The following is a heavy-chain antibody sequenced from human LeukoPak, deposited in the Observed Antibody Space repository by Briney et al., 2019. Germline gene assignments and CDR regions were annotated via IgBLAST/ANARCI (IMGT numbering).Heavy chain of an antibody. CDR2: ISSSSSYI. V-gene: IGHV3-21*01. CDR1: GFTFSSYS. J-gene: IGHJ4*02. D-gene: IGHD6-13*01. Sequence: GALRLSCAASGFTFSSYSMNWVRQAPGKGLEWVSSISSSSSYIYYADSVKGRFTISRDNAKNSLYLQMNSLRAEDTAVYYCARVKAGYSSSWYVPDYWGQGTLVTVSS. CDR3: ARVKAGYSSSWYVPDY.